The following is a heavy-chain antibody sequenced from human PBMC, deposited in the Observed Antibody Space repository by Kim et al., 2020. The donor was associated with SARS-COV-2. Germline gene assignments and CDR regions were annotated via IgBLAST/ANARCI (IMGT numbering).Heavy chain of an antibody. CDR3: ATCLAWTTVPPRYFDT. J-gene: IGHJ2*01. CDR1: GFTFNNYA. D-gene: IGHD4-17*01. CDR2: ICGYGATT. V-gene: IGHV3-23*01. Sequence: GGSLRLSCAASGFTFNNYAMRWVRQAPGKGLEWVAAICGYGATTYFADSVKGRFTISRDTSDNTLYLQMSSLRAEDTAVYYCATCLAWTTVPPRYFDTWGRGALVTVSS.